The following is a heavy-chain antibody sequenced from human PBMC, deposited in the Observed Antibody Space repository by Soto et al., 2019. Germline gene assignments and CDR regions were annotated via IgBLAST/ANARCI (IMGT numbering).Heavy chain of an antibody. Sequence: ASVKVSCKASGYTFTGYYMHWVRQAPGQGLEWMGWINPNSGGTNYAQKFQGRVTMTRDTSTSTAYMELRRLRSDDTAVYYCARREYDFWSGLNWFDPWGQGTLVTVSS. D-gene: IGHD3-3*01. J-gene: IGHJ5*02. CDR1: GYTFTGYY. CDR3: ARREYDFWSGLNWFDP. CDR2: INPNSGGT. V-gene: IGHV1-2*02.